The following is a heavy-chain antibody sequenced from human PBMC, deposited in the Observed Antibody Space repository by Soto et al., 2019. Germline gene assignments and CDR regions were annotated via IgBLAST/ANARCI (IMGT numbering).Heavy chain of an antibody. CDR1: GFSLSTSGVG. V-gene: IGHV2-5*02. CDR3: AHRRRFCSGNSCYSIWFAP. D-gene: IGHD2-15*01. Sequence: QITLKESGPTLVKPTQTLTLTCTFSGFSLSTSGVGVGWIRQPPGKALEWLALIYWDDDKRYSPSLKSRLTITKDTSKNQVVLTMTNVDPVDTATYYCAHRRRFCSGNSCYSIWFAPWGQGTLVTVSS. CDR2: IYWDDDK. J-gene: IGHJ5*02.